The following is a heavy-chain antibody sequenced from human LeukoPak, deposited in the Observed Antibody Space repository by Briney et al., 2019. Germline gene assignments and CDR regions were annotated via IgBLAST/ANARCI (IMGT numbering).Heavy chain of an antibody. D-gene: IGHD2-2*02. V-gene: IGHV4-38-2*02. CDR2: IYHSGST. Sequence: SETLSLTCTVSGYSISSGYYWGWIRQPPGKGLEWIGSIYHSGSTYYNPSLKSRVTISVDTSKNRFSLKLSSVTAADTAVYYCARDPVVPAAIGDNWFDPWGQGTLVTVSS. CDR3: ARDPVVPAAIGDNWFDP. CDR1: GYSISSGYY. J-gene: IGHJ5*02.